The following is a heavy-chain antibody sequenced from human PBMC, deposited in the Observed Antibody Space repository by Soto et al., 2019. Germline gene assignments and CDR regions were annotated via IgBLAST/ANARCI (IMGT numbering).Heavy chain of an antibody. Sequence: GGSLRLSCAASGFTFSSYWMHWVRQAPGKGLVWVSRINSDGSSTSYADSVKGRFTISRGNAKNTLYLQMNSLRAEYSAVYYCARVSAGQQWLGNFDYWGQGTLVTVSS. CDR2: INSDGSST. CDR1: GFTFSSYW. V-gene: IGHV3-74*01. D-gene: IGHD6-19*01. CDR3: ARVSAGQQWLGNFDY. J-gene: IGHJ4*02.